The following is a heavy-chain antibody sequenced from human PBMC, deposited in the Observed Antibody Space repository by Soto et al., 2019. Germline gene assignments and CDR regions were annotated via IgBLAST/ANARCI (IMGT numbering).Heavy chain of an antibody. CDR3: ASPPPGYDFWSGAYYYYYYGMDV. CDR2: IIPIFGTA. V-gene: IGHV1-69*13. CDR1: GGTFSIYA. J-gene: IGHJ6*02. D-gene: IGHD3-3*01. Sequence: SVKFPCTASGGTFSIYAISWVRQAPGQGLEWMGGIIPIFGTANYAQKFQGRVTITADESTSTAYMELSSLRSEDTAVYYCASPPPGYDFWSGAYYYYYYGMDVWGRGTTVTVSS.